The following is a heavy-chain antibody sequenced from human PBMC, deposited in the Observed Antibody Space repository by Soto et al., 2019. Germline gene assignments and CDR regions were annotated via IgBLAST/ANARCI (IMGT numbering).Heavy chain of an antibody. J-gene: IGHJ4*02. CDR1: GYSFTCYW. CDR2: IYPGDSDT. V-gene: IGHV5-51*01. Sequence: GESLKISCKGSGYSFTCYWIGWVRQMPGKGLEWMGIIYPGDSDTRYSPSFQGQVTISADKSISTAYLQWSSLKASDTAMYYCARQRYSRAIRFLEWLPKYYFDYWGQGTLVTVSS. CDR3: ARQRYSRAIRFLEWLPKYYFDY. D-gene: IGHD3-3*01.